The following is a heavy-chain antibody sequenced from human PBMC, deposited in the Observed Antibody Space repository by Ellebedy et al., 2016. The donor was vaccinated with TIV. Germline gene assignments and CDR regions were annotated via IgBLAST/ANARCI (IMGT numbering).Heavy chain of an antibody. V-gene: IGHV1-3*01. Sequence: AASVKVSCKASGYTFSSYAMHWVRQAPGQRLEWMGWMNAGNGNTKYSQKFQGRVTITRDTSASTTYMELSSLTSEDTAVYYCARELVPTAGMEGFDPWGQGTLVTVSS. CDR1: GYTFSSYA. D-gene: IGHD2-2*01. CDR2: MNAGNGNT. CDR3: ARELVPTAGMEGFDP. J-gene: IGHJ5*02.